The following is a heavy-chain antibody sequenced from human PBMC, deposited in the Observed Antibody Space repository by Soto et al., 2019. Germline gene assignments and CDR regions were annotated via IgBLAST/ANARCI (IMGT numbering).Heavy chain of an antibody. Sequence: GGSLRLSCAASGFTFSSYAMSWVRQAPGKGLEWVSAVSGGGGSTYYADSVKGRFTISRDNSKNTLYLQMNGLRVEDTAVYYCATGGRGLGYDFWSGAYYIDVWGKGTTVTVSS. J-gene: IGHJ6*03. V-gene: IGHV3-23*01. CDR2: VSGGGGST. D-gene: IGHD3-3*01. CDR3: ATGGRGLGYDFWSGAYYIDV. CDR1: GFTFSSYA.